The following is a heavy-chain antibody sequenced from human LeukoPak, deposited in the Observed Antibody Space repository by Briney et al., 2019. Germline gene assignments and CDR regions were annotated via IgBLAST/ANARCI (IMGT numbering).Heavy chain of an antibody. Sequence: ASVKVSCKASGYTFTNYFIHWVRQAPGRGLEWVGIINPSGGSTNYAQKFQGRVTMTRDTSTSTVYMELSSLRSEDTAVYYCARVVGSTDDFWGQGTLVTVSS. CDR2: INPSGGST. CDR3: ARVVGSTDDF. J-gene: IGHJ4*02. V-gene: IGHV1-46*01. CDR1: GYTFTNYF. D-gene: IGHD5/OR15-5a*01.